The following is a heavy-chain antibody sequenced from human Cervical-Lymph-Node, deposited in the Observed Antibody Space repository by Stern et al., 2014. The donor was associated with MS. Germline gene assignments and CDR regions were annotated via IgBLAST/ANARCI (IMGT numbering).Heavy chain of an antibody. V-gene: IGHV4-4*02. CDR3: ASGHDAFAL. Sequence: QVQLQESGPGVVKPSGTLSLTCVVSGGSISRSKWRSWVRQPPGKGLEWIGEVSHLGSTNYNPSLKSQVSISLDKSNNQVSLKMDSVTAADTAVYYCASGHDAFALWGQGTLVTVSS. CDR2: VSHLGST. CDR1: GGSISRSKW. J-gene: IGHJ3*01.